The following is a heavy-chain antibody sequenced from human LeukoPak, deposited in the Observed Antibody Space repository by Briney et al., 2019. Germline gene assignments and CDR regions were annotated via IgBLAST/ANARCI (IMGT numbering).Heavy chain of an antibody. CDR3: ARRQLWPYKYLDY. CDR2: INHSGST. V-gene: IGHV4-34*01. J-gene: IGHJ4*02. D-gene: IGHD5-18*01. Sequence: SETLSLTCAVYGGSFSGYYWSWIRQPLGKGLEWIGEINHSGSTNYNPSLKSRVTISVDTSKNQFSLKLSSVTAADTAVYYCARRQLWPYKYLDYWGQGTLVTVSS. CDR1: GGSFSGYY.